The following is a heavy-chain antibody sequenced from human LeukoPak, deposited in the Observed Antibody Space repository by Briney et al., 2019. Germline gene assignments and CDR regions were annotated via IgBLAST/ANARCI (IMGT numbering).Heavy chain of an antibody. V-gene: IGHV4-4*07. CDR3: ARRMAFDI. J-gene: IGHJ3*02. D-gene: IGHD2-8*01. CDR2: IYTCGST. CDR1: GGSISSYY. Sequence: SETLSLTCTVSGGSISSYYWSWIRQPARKGLEWIGHIYTCGSTNYNPSLKSRVTMSVDTSKNQFSLKLSSVTAADTAVYYCARRMAFDIWGQGTMVTVSS.